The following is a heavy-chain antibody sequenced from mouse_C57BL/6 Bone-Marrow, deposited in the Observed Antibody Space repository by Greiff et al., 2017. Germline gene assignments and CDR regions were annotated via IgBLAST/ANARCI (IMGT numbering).Heavy chain of an antibody. J-gene: IGHJ4*01. CDR2: ISNGGGST. CDR1: GFTFSDYY. Sequence: EVKLMESGGGLVQPGGSLKLSCAASGFTFSDYYMYWVRQTPEKRLEWVAYISNGGGSTYYPDTVKGRFTFSRDNDKNTLYLQMRRLKSEDTAMYYCARHNDGYYDDYAMDYWGQGTSVTVSS. V-gene: IGHV5-12*01. CDR3: ARHNDGYYDDYAMDY. D-gene: IGHD2-3*01.